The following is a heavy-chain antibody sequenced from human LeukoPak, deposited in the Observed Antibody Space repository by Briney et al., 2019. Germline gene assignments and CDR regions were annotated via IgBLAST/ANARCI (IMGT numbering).Heavy chain of an antibody. D-gene: IGHD1-1*01. CDR3: ARGLAFANTNSFDS. V-gene: IGHV3-7*01. Sequence: GGSLRLSCAASGFAFSSYWMDWVRQAPGKGLEWVANIKQDGSEENYVDSVKGRFTISRDNAKNSLYLQMHSLRGEDTAVYYCARGLAFANTNSFDSWGQGALVTVSS. CDR1: GFAFSSYW. J-gene: IGHJ4*02. CDR2: IKQDGSEE.